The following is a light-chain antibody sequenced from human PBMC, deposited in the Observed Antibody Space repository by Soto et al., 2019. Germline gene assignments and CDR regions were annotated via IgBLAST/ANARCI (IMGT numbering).Light chain of an antibody. CDR2: GAS. V-gene: IGKV3D-15*01. J-gene: IGKJ4*01. Sequence: EIVMTQSPATLSVSPGERATLSCRASQSVSRSLAWYQQKPGQAPRLLIYGASTRATGIPARFSGSGSGTEFTLTISSLQSEDFAVYYCQQYKNWPPGGTFGGGTKVEIK. CDR1: QSVSRS. CDR3: QQYKNWPPGGT.